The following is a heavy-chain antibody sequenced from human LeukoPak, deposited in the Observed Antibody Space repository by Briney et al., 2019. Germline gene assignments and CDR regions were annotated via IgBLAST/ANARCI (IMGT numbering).Heavy chain of an antibody. V-gene: IGHV4-61*01. CDR2: IYYTGST. Sequence: SQTLSLTCTVSGGSISSGSYYWNWIRQPPGKGLEWIGYIYYTGSTSYNPSLKSRVTMSLDASKNQFSLELNSVTPADTAVYYCAGGGSYWPQWWFDPWGRGTLVSVSS. J-gene: IGHJ5*02. CDR1: GGSISSGSYY. D-gene: IGHD1-26*01. CDR3: AGGGSYWPQWWFDP.